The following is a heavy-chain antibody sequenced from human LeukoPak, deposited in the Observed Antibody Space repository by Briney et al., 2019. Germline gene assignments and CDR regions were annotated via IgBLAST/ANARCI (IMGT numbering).Heavy chain of an antibody. CDR2: INPNSGGT. D-gene: IGHD3-3*01. CDR1: GYTFIDYY. J-gene: IGHJ4*02. V-gene: IGHV1-2*02. CDR3: ARGMDIGVVIIGY. Sequence: ASVKVSCKASGYTFIDYYMHWVRQAPGQGVEWMGWINPNSGGTNYTQKFQGRVTITRDMTTTTVYMDLSSLRSEDTAVYYCARGMDIGVVIIGYWGQGSPVTVSS.